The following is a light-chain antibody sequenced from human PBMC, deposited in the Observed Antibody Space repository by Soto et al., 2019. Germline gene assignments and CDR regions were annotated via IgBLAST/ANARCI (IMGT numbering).Light chain of an antibody. CDR3: LLYYSGGRV. CDR2: STS. CDR1: TGAVTSDNY. J-gene: IGLJ3*02. Sequence: QAEVTQEPSLTVSPGGTVTLTCASSTGAVTSDNYPNWFQQRPGQAPRALVYSTSIKHSWTPARFSGSLLGDKAVLTLSGVQPEDEADYYCLLYYSGGRVFGGGTKVTVL. V-gene: IGLV7-43*01.